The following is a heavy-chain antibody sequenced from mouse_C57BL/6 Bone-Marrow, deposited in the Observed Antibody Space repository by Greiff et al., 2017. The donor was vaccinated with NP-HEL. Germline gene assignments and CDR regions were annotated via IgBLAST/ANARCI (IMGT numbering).Heavy chain of an antibody. V-gene: IGHV14-4*01. CDR2: IDPENGDT. CDR1: GFNIKDDY. J-gene: IGHJ2*01. CDR3: TRCYIDY. Sequence: VQLQQSGAELVRPGASVKLSCTASGFNIKDDYMHWVKQRPEQGLEWIGWIDPENGDTEYASKFQGKATITADTSSNTAYLQLRSLTSEDTAVYYCTRCYIDYWGQGTTLTVSS.